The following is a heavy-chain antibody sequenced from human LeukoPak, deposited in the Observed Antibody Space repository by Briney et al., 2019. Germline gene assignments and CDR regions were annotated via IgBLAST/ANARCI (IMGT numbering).Heavy chain of an antibody. Sequence: GGSLRLSCAASGFTFDDYTMHWVRQVPGKGLEWVSAITWNSGGIGYADSVRGRFTIARDNAKNSLYLQMDSLRPEDTALYYCVKDMHDVSESLDHQFGMDVWGQGTTVTVSS. V-gene: IGHV3-9*01. CDR1: GFTFDDYT. CDR3: VKDMHDVSESLDHQFGMDV. J-gene: IGHJ6*02. CDR2: ITWNSGGI. D-gene: IGHD1-1*01.